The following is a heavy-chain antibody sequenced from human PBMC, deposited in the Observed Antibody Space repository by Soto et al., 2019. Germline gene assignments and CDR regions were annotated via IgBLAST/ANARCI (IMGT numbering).Heavy chain of an antibody. CDR3: ARRYCSDSYCSYFDY. V-gene: IGHV4-34*01. Sequence: SETLSLTCAVYGGSVSGSFWSWIRQPPGKGLEWIGEINHSGTTSYSPSLESRVTTAIDTSKNQFSLRMSSVTAADTAIYYCARRYCSDSYCSYFDYWGRGTLVTVSS. J-gene: IGHJ4*02. CDR1: GGSVSGSF. CDR2: INHSGTT. D-gene: IGHD2-15*01.